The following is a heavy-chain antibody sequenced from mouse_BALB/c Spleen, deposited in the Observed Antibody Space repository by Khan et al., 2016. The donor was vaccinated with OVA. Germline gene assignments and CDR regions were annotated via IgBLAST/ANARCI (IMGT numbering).Heavy chain of an antibody. V-gene: IGHV1-52*01. CDR2: IDPYDSET. CDR3: ARNPFGY. Sequence: QVQLQQPGTELVRPGTSVKLSCKASGYTFTSYWMNWIKQRPEQGLEWIGRIDPYDSETHYNQKFKDKATLTVDKSSNTAYMQLTSLTSEDSAVYYWARNPFGYWGQGTLVTVSA. CDR1: GYTFTSYW. J-gene: IGHJ3*01.